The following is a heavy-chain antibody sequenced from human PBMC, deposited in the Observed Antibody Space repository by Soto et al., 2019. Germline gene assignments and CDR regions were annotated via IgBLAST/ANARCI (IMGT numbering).Heavy chain of an antibody. Sequence: QVQLVQSGAEVKKPGASVKVSCKASGYTFTSYDINWVRQATGQGLEWMGWMNPNSGNTGYAQKFQGRFTMTMNTSINTAYIELSILISDYTAVYYCAPSSGPLGQGTLVTVSS. J-gene: IGHJ5*02. CDR1: GYTFTSYD. D-gene: IGHD3-10*01. V-gene: IGHV1-8*01. CDR2: MNPNSGNT. CDR3: APSSGP.